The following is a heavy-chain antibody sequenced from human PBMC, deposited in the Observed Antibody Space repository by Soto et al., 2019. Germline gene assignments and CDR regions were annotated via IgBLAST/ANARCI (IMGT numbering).Heavy chain of an antibody. V-gene: IGHV4-34*01. CDR3: ARTRNLDV. D-gene: IGHD1-1*01. J-gene: IGHJ6*02. CDR1: GGSLSGYY. Sequence: QVQLQQWGAGLLKPSETLSLTCAVYGGSLSGYYGNWIRQSPGKGLEWIGEINHSGSTNYNPSLKSRVTISIDTSKNQFSLKLSSATAADTAVYYCARTRNLDVWGQGTTVIVSS. CDR2: INHSGST.